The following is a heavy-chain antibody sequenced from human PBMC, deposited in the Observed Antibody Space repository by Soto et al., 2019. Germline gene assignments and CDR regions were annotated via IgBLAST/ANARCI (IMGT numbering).Heavy chain of an antibody. Sequence: QVQLQQWGAGLLKPSETLSLTCAVYVGSFSGYYWSWIRQPPGKGREWIGEINHSGSTNYNPSLKSRVTISVDTSKSQFPLRLSAVSAADTAVYYCARGRTYCSSTSCYGGYYYMDVWGKGTTVTVSS. V-gene: IGHV4-34*01. CDR1: VGSFSGYY. CDR3: ARGRTYCSSTSCYGGYYYMDV. D-gene: IGHD2-2*01. CDR2: INHSGST. J-gene: IGHJ6*03.